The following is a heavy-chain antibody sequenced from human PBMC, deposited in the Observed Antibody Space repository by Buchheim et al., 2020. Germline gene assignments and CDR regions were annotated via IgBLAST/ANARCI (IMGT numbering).Heavy chain of an antibody. CDR1: GFTFSSYG. Sequence: QVQLVESGGGVVQPGRSLRPSCAASGFTFSSYGMHWVRQAPGKGLEWVAVISYDGSNKYYADSVKGRFTISRDNSKNTLYLQMNSLRAEDTAVYYCAKDLGYNFWSGYLTYWGQGTL. CDR3: AKDLGYNFWSGYLTY. J-gene: IGHJ4*02. CDR2: ISYDGSNK. D-gene: IGHD3-3*01. V-gene: IGHV3-30*18.